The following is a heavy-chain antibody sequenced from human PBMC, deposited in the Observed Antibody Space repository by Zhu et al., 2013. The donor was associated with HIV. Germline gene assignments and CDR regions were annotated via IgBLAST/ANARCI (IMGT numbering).Heavy chain of an antibody. V-gene: IGHV1-8*01. J-gene: IGHJ2*01. CDR2: MNPNSGNT. Sequence: QVQLVQSGAEVKKPGASVKVSCKASGYTFTSYDINWVRQATGQGLEWMGWMNPNSGNTGYAQKFQGRVTMTRNTSISTAYMELSSLRSEDTAVYYCARGRPQSIAARQGWYFDLWGRGTLVTVSS. CDR1: GYTFTSYD. CDR3: ARGRPQSIAARQGWYFDL. D-gene: IGHD6-6*01.